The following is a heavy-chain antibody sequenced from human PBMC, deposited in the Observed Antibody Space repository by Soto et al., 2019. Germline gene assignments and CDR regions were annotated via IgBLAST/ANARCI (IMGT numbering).Heavy chain of an antibody. CDR1: GFLFNSYG. CDR2: ISSTSTYI. D-gene: IGHD3-10*01. V-gene: IGHV3-21*01. Sequence: EVQLVESGGGLAKPGGSLRLSCAASGFLFNSYGMNWVRLSPGRGLEWISSISSTSTYIEYAYPVKGRFIISRDNAENSLSLQMNSLRGEDTAVYYCTSDISQGMVFPDFGFWGQRALVTVSS. J-gene: IGHJ4*02. CDR3: TSDISQGMVFPDFGF.